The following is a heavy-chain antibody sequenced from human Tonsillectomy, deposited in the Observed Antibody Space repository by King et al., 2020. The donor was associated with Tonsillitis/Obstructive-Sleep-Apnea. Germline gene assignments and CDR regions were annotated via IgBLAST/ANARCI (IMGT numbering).Heavy chain of an antibody. CDR1: GFTFSSYS. CDR3: ARDIARSQYYDFWSGYLY. J-gene: IGHJ4*02. V-gene: IGHV3-21*01. CDR2: ISSSSSYI. Sequence: QLVQSGGGLVKPGGSLRLSCAASGFTFSSYSMNWVRQAPGKGLEWVSSISSSSSYIYYADSVKGRFTISTDNAKNSLYLQMNSLRAEDTAVYYCARDIARSQYYDFWSGYLYSGQGTLVTVSS. D-gene: IGHD3-3*01.